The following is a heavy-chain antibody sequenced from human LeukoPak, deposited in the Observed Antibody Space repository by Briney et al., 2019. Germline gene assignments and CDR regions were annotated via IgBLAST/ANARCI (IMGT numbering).Heavy chain of an antibody. J-gene: IGHJ4*02. Sequence: SETLSLTCTVYGGSFSGYYWSWIRQPPGKGLEWIGEINHSGSTNYNPSLKSRVTISVDTSKNQFSLKLSSVTAADTAVYYCARGYCSGGSCSNPGFDYWGQGTLVTVSS. CDR1: GGSFSGYY. CDR2: INHSGST. D-gene: IGHD2-15*01. V-gene: IGHV4-34*01. CDR3: ARGYCSGGSCSNPGFDY.